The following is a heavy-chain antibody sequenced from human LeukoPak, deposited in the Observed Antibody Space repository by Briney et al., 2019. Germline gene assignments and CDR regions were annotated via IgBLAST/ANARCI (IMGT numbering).Heavy chain of an antibody. CDR1: GFTFSSYA. Sequence: GGSLRLSCAASGFTFSSYAMSWVRQAPGKGLEWVSAISGSGGSTYYADSVKGRFTISRDNSKNTLYLQMNSLRAEGTAVYYCAKDPAIFGVVTSDWGQGTLVTVSS. D-gene: IGHD3-3*01. V-gene: IGHV3-23*01. CDR2: ISGSGGST. CDR3: AKDPAIFGVVTSD. J-gene: IGHJ4*02.